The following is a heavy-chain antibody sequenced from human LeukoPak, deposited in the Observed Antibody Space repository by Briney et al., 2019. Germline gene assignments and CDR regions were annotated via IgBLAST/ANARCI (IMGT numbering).Heavy chain of an antibody. Sequence: GGSLRLSCAASGFTFSSYAMSWVRQAPGKGLEWVSAISGSGGSTYYADSVKGRLTISRDNSKNTLYLQMNSLRAEDTAVYYCAKDYYGSGRRYYFDYWGQGTLVTVSS. D-gene: IGHD3-10*01. CDR3: AKDYYGSGRRYYFDY. V-gene: IGHV3-23*01. CDR2: ISGSGGST. CDR1: GFTFSSYA. J-gene: IGHJ4*02.